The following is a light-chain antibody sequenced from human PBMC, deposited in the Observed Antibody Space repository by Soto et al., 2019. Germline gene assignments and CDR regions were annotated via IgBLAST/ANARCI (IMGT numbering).Light chain of an antibody. CDR2: DAL. Sequence: DIQMTQPPSSLSASAGDRITITCQASQDISNHLNWYQQKSGKAHKLLIYDALNLESGVPSRFSGSGCAPDFTFAISSLQPEDIATYYCQQYDNLPLSFGGGTKVEIK. V-gene: IGKV1-33*01. CDR3: QQYDNLPLS. CDR1: QDISNH. J-gene: IGKJ4*01.